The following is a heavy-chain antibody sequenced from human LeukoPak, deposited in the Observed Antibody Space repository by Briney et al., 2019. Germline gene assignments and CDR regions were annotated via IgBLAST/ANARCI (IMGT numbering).Heavy chain of an antibody. V-gene: IGHV5-51*01. CDR3: ARQITISHFDY. CDR2: IHPGDSDI. J-gene: IGHJ4*02. D-gene: IGHD3-3*01. Sequence: KPGESLKISCQGSGYTFTTYWIGWVRQMPGKGLEWKGIIHPGDSDIRYSPSFKGQVTISADKSISTAYLQWSNLKASDTAMYYCARQITISHFDYWGQGTLVTVSS. CDR1: GYTFTTYW.